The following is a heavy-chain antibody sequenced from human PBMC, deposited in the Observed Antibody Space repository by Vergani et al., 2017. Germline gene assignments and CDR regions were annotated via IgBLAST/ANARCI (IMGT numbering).Heavy chain of an antibody. CDR3: ARQPSPVGEDY. Sequence: QVQLQESGPGLVKPSETLSLTCAVSGYSISSGYYWGWIRQPPGKGLEWIGSIYHSGSTYYNPSLKSRVTITVDTSKNQFSLKLSPVTAADTAVYYCARQPSPVGEDYWGQGTLVTVSS. V-gene: IGHV4-38-2*01. J-gene: IGHJ4*02. CDR1: GYSISSGYY. CDR2: IYHSGST.